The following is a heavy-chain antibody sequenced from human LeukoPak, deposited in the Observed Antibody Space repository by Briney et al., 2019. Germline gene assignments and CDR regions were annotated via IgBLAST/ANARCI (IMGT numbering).Heavy chain of an antibody. CDR2: IRYDGSDK. J-gene: IGHJ4*02. V-gene: IGHV3-30*02. D-gene: IGHD4/OR15-4a*01. CDR1: GFTFNSYA. CDR3: ARGYGENYLNY. Sequence: GGSLRLSCEASGFTFNSYAMHWVRQVPGKGLQWVAFIRYDGSDKYYADSVKGRFAISRDNSKNTLYLQLNSLIPDDMAVYYCARGYGENYLNYWGQGTLVTVST.